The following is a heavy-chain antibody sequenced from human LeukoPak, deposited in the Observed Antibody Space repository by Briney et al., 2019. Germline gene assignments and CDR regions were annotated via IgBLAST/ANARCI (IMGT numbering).Heavy chain of an antibody. CDR1: GFTFRSYS. CDR3: AKVPAGANYFDY. J-gene: IGHJ4*02. Sequence: PGGSLRLSCAVSGFTFRSYSLNWVRQAPGKGLEWVSYISTSSSTIYYADSVKGRFTISRDNSKNTLYLQMNSLRAEDTAVYYCAKVPAGANYFDYWGQGTLVTVSS. D-gene: IGHD6-19*01. CDR2: ISTSSSTI. V-gene: IGHV3-48*01.